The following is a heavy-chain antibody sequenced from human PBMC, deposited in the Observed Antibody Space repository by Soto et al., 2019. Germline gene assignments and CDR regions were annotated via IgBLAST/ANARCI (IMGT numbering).Heavy chain of an antibody. Sequence: PGESLKISCRGSGYTFPNYWIGWVRQMPGKCLEWMGIIYPNDSDIRYSPSFHGQVTISADKSITTAYLQWDRLKASDTAMYYCARGQTSTYYDIFIGAYFKSSHFDSCRQRTLVTVSS. V-gene: IGHV5-51*01. J-gene: IGHJ4*02. CDR1: GYTFPNYW. CDR3: ARGQTSTYYDIFIGAYFKSSHFDS. D-gene: IGHD3-9*01. CDR2: IYPNDSDI.